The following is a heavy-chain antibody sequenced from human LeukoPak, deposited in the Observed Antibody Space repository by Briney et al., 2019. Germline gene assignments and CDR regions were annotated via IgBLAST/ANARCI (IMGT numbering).Heavy chain of an antibody. Sequence: RGSLRLSCAASGFTFSSYWMHWVRQAPGKGLVWVTRISADGSYTLYADSVKGRFTISRDNAKNTLYLQMNSLRAEDTAVYYCATANSGPDIWGQGTTVTASS. CDR2: ISADGSYT. CDR1: GFTFSSYW. D-gene: IGHD1-1*01. J-gene: IGHJ3*02. V-gene: IGHV3-74*01. CDR3: ATANSGPDI.